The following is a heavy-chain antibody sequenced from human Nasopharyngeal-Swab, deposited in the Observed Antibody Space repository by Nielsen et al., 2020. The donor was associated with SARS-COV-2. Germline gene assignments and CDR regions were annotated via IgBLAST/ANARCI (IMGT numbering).Heavy chain of an antibody. D-gene: IGHD3-16*01. CDR2: IYYSGST. CDR3: ARFGGYYYYYMDV. V-gene: IGHV4-59*01. Sequence: WIPQPPGKGLEWIGYIYYSGSTNYNPSLKSRVTISVDTSKNQFSLKLSSVTAADTAVYYCARFGGYYYYYMDVWGKGTTVTVSS. J-gene: IGHJ6*03.